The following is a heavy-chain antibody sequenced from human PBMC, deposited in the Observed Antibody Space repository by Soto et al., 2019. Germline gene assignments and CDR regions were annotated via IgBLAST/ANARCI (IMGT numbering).Heavy chain of an antibody. D-gene: IGHD2-15*01. Sequence: QVQLVQSGAEVKKPGSSVKVSCKASGGTFSSYAISCVRQAPGQGLEWMGGIIPIFGTANYAQKFQGRVTITADKSTSTAYMELSSLRSEDTAVYYCARDLGYCSGGSCYYNWFDPWGQGTLVTVSS. CDR2: IIPIFGTA. CDR3: ARDLGYCSGGSCYYNWFDP. V-gene: IGHV1-69*06. J-gene: IGHJ5*02. CDR1: GGTFSSYA.